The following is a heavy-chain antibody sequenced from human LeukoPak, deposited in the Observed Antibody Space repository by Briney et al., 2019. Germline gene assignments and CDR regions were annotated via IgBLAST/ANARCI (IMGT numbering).Heavy chain of an antibody. CDR1: GFTFSSYS. D-gene: IGHD3-3*01. J-gene: IGHJ5*02. Sequence: PGGSLRLSCAASGFTFSSYSMNWVRQAPGKGLEWVSSISSGSGYIYYADSVKGRFTISRDNAKNSLYLQMNSLRAEDTAVYYCSRAFGAAPQSVTWGQGTLVTVSS. CDR2: ISSGSGYI. V-gene: IGHV3-21*01. CDR3: SRAFGAAPQSVT.